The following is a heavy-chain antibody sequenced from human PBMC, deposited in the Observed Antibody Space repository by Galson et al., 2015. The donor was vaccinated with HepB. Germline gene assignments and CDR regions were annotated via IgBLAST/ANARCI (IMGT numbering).Heavy chain of an antibody. D-gene: IGHD1-26*01. V-gene: IGHV3-21*01. Sequence: SLRLSCAASGFTFSSYSMNWVRQAPGKGLEWVSSISSSSSYIYYADSVKGRFTISRDNAKNSLYLQMNSLRAEDTAVYYCARDPDSGSPVDYWGQGTLVTVSS. CDR2: ISSSSSYI. J-gene: IGHJ4*02. CDR3: ARDPDSGSPVDY. CDR1: GFTFSSYS.